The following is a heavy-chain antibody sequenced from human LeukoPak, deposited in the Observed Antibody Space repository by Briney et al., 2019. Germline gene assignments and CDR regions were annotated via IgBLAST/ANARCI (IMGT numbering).Heavy chain of an antibody. V-gene: IGHV4-34*01. D-gene: IGHD3-3*01. CDR3: ARGTRTIFGVANWSGVYYYYYMDV. CDR1: GGSFSGYY. J-gene: IGHJ6*03. CDR2: INHSGST. Sequence: PSETLSLTCAVYGGSFSGYYWSWIRQPPGKGLEWIGEINHSGSTNYNPSLKSRVTISVDTSKNQFSLKLSSVTAADTAVYYCARGTRTIFGVANWSGVYYYYYMDVWGKGTTVTVSS.